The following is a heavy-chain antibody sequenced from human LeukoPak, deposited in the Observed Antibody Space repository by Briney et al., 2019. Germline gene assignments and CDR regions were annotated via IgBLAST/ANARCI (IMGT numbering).Heavy chain of an antibody. D-gene: IGHD3-9*01. J-gene: IGHJ5*02. CDR3: ARRGALNYDILTGTYNWFDP. Sequence: SETLSLTCAVYGGSFSGYYWSWIRQPPGKGLEWIGEINHSGSTNYNPSLKSRVTISVDTSKNQFSLKLGSVTAADTAVYYCARRGALNYDILTGTYNWFDPWGQGTLVTVSS. CDR2: INHSGST. V-gene: IGHV4-34*01. CDR1: GGSFSGYY.